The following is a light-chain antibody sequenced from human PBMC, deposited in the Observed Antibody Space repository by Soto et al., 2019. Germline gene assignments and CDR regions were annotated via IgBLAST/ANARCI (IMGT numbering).Light chain of an antibody. CDR2: GAS. CDR1: QSVSSY. J-gene: IGKJ5*01. Sequence: EIFLTQSPAPLSLSPGERATLSCRASQSVSSYLAWYQQKPGQAPRLLIYGASTRATGIPARFSGSGSGTEFTLTISSLQSEDFAVYYCQQYHNWPPITFGQGTRLEIK. V-gene: IGKV3-15*01. CDR3: QQYHNWPPIT.